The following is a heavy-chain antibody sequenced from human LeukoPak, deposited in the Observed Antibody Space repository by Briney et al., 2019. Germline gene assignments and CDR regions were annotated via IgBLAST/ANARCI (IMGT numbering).Heavy chain of an antibody. CDR3: ARQKVATLTYYGMDV. D-gene: IGHD5-12*01. CDR1: GGYISSYY. Sequence: SETLSLTCTVSGGYISSYYWSWVRQPPGKGLEWIGYIHSSGSPNYNPSFKNRVTISLDTSKNQFSLNLSSVTAADTAVYYCARQKVATLTYYGMDVWGQGTTVTVSS. CDR2: IHSSGSP. V-gene: IGHV4-59*08. J-gene: IGHJ6*02.